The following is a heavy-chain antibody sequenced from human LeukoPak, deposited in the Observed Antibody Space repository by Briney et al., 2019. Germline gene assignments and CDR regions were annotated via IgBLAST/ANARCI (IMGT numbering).Heavy chain of an antibody. Sequence: GGSLRLSCAASGFTFNNYGMHWVRQALGKGLEWVAVISYDGRNIHYPDSVKGRFTISRDISTDTLWLQMDSLRTEDTAVYYCAKGPLRGTAAAIDYWGQGTLVTVSS. CDR1: GFTFNNYG. V-gene: IGHV3-30*18. D-gene: IGHD2-2*01. J-gene: IGHJ4*02. CDR3: AKGPLRGTAAAIDY. CDR2: ISYDGRNI.